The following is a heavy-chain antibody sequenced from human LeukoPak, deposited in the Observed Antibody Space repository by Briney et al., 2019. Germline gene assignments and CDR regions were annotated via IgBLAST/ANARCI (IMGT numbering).Heavy chain of an antibody. CDR3: ARSPVLFPPDY. Sequence: PSQTLSLTCTVSGGSISSGGYYWSWIRQHPGKGLEWIGSIYYSGSTYYNPSLKSRVTISVDTSKNQFSLKLSSVTAADTAVYYCARSPVLFPPDYWGQGTLVTVSS. J-gene: IGHJ4*02. CDR2: IYYSGST. CDR1: GGSISSGGYY. V-gene: IGHV4-39*07. D-gene: IGHD2-8*01.